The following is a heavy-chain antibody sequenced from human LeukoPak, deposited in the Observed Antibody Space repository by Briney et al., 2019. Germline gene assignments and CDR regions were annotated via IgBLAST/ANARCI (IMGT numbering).Heavy chain of an antibody. CDR1: GYTFTGYY. CDR2: INPNSGGT. V-gene: IGHV1-2*06. J-gene: IGHJ4*02. D-gene: IGHD6-6*01. CDR3: ASLGSSSGFIYGFDY. Sequence: GASVKVSCKASGYTFTGYYMHWVRQAPGQGLEWMGRINPNSGGTNYAQKFQGRVTMTRDTSISTAYMELSRLRSDDTAVYYCASLGSSSGFIYGFDYWGQGTLVTVSS.